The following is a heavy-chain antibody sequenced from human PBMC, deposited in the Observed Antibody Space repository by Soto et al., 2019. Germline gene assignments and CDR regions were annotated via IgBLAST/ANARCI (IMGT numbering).Heavy chain of an antibody. Sequence: GGSLRLSCAASGFTFSSYGMHWVRQAPGKGLEWVAVISYDGSNKYYADSVKGRFTISRDNSKNTLYLQMNSLRAEDTAVYYCAKGGAGSGYYGAYYFDYWGQGTLVTVSS. CDR1: GFTFSSYG. CDR3: AKGGAGSGYYGAYYFDY. CDR2: ISYDGSNK. V-gene: IGHV3-30*18. D-gene: IGHD3-22*01. J-gene: IGHJ4*02.